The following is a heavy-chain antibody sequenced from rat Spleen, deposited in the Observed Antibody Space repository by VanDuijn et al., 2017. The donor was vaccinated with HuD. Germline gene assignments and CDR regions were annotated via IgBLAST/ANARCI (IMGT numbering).Heavy chain of an antibody. CDR1: GSSISTYY. J-gene: IGHJ2*01. CDR3: ARGPVDY. Sequence: EVQLQESGPGLVKPSQSLSLTCSVTGSSISTYYWGWIRKFPGNKMEWMGYIDKSGSTSYNPSLKSRISITRDTSKNQFVLQLNSVTPEDTATYYCARGPVDYWGQGVMVTVSS. V-gene: IGHV3-1*01. CDR2: IDKSGST.